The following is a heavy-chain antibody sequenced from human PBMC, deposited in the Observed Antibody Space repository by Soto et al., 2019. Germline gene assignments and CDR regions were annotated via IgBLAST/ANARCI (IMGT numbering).Heavy chain of an antibody. CDR2: ISAYNGNT. V-gene: IGHV1-18*01. CDR3: ARTDIVVVVAAYFDY. Sequence: ASVKVSCKASGYTFTNFGISWVRQAPGQGLEWMGWISAYNGNTNYAQNFQGRVTMTTDTSTSTAYMELRSLRSDDTAVYYCARTDIVVVVAAYFDYWGQGTLVTVSS. D-gene: IGHD2-15*01. CDR1: GYTFTNFG. J-gene: IGHJ4*02.